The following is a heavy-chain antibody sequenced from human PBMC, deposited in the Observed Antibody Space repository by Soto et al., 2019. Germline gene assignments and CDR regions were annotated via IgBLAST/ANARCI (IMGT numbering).Heavy chain of an antibody. CDR2: IIPTFGTA. J-gene: IGHJ6*02. CDR1: GGTFSSYA. Sequence: QVQLVQSGAEVKKPGSSVKVSCKASGGTFSSYAISWVRQAPGQGLEWMGGIIPTFGTANYAQKFQGRVTITADESKSTAYMELGSLRSEDTAVYYCARERLTGTTTFYYYCGMDVWGQGTTVTVSS. D-gene: IGHD1-7*01. V-gene: IGHV1-69*01. CDR3: ARERLTGTTTFYYYCGMDV.